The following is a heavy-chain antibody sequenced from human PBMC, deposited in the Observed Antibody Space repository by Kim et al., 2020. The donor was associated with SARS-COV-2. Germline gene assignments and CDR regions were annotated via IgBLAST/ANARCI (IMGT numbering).Heavy chain of an antibody. D-gene: IGHD1-26*01. Sequence: YNTSLKSRVTLSVDTARNQFSLRLSSVTATDTAVYYCARHGGVGATHYWGQGTLVSVSS. V-gene: IGHV4-39*01. J-gene: IGHJ4*02. CDR3: ARHGGVGATHY.